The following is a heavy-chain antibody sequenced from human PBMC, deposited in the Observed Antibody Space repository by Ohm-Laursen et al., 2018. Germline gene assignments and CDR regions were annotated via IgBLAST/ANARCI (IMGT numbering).Heavy chain of an antibody. CDR3: ARGHISPGAFFHI. D-gene: IGHD4-17*01. CDR2: IYYSGST. V-gene: IGHV4-39*01. Sequence: TLSLTCSVSGGSISSRSYYWGWIRQPPGKGLEWIGSIYYSGSTYYNPSLKSRVTISVATSKNQFSLKLSSVTAADTAVYYCARGHISPGAFFHIWGQGTMVTVSS. CDR1: GGSISSRSYY. J-gene: IGHJ3*02.